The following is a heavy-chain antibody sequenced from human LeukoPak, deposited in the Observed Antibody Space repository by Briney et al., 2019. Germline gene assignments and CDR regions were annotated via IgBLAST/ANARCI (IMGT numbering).Heavy chain of an antibody. J-gene: IGHJ6*02. CDR1: GFTFSSYG. CDR3: ARDQGVVVHGKYHYYGMDV. V-gene: IGHV3-30*03. D-gene: IGHD3-22*01. Sequence: GGSLRLSCAASGFTFSSYGIHWVRQAPGKGLEWVAAIAYDGSNKYYADSVKGRFTISRDNSKKTLYLQMNSLRAEDTAVYYCARDQGVVVHGKYHYYGMDVWGQGTTVTVSS. CDR2: IAYDGSNK.